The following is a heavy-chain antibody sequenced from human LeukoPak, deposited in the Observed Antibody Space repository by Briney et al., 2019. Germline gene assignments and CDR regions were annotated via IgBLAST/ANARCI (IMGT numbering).Heavy chain of an antibody. V-gene: IGHV3-23*01. Sequence: GRSLRLACAASEFTVGSDAMSWVRLAPGKGLEWVSAISVSGGTTYYADSVKGRFTISRDNSKNTLYLQMNSLRAEDTAVYYCAKGAYYYYYYMDVWGKGTTVTVSS. J-gene: IGHJ6*03. CDR3: AKGAYYYYYYMDV. CDR2: ISVSGGTT. CDR1: EFTVGSDA.